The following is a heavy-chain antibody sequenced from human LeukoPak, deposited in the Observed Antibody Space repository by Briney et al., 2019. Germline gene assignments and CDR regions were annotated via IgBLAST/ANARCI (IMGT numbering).Heavy chain of an antibody. CDR2: IYYSGST. CDR1: GGSISSYY. Sequence: SETLSLTCTVSGGSISSYYWSWIRQPPGKGLEWIGYIYYSGSTNYNPSLKSRVTISVDTSKNQFSLKLSSVTAADTAVYYCARRRGYSEFDNWGQGTLVTVSS. V-gene: IGHV4-59*01. CDR3: ARRRGYSEFDN. J-gene: IGHJ4*02. D-gene: IGHD5-18*01.